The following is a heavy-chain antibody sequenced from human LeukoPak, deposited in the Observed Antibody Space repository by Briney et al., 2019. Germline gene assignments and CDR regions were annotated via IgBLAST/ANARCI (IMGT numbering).Heavy chain of an antibody. CDR1: GYAFIDYY. CDR2: FDPEDGET. CDR3: ATVGLRSKGPRSSWYYYYYYMDV. D-gene: IGHD6-13*01. V-gene: IGHV1-24*01. Sequence: ASVKVSCKASGYAFIDYYIHWVRQAPGKGLEWMGGFDPEDGETIYAQKFQGRVTMTEDTSTDTAYMELSSLRSEDTAVYYCATVGLRSKGPRSSWYYYYYYMDVWGKGTTVTVSS. J-gene: IGHJ6*03.